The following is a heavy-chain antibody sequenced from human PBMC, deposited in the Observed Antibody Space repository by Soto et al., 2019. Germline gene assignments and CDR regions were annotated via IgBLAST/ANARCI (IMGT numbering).Heavy chain of an antibody. Sequence: SETLSLTCAVYGGSFSGYYWSWIRQPPGKGLEWIGEINHSGSTNYNPSLKSRVTISVDTSKNQFSLKLSSVTAADTAVYYCARGDVLRFLEWPIPVDYWGQGTLVTVSS. D-gene: IGHD3-3*01. J-gene: IGHJ4*02. CDR2: INHSGST. CDR1: GGSFSGYY. V-gene: IGHV4-34*01. CDR3: ARGDVLRFLEWPIPVDY.